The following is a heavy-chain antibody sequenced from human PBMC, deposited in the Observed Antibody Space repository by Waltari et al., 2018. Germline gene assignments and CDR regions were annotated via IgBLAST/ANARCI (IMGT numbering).Heavy chain of an antibody. CDR2: IIPIFGTA. Sequence: QVQLVQSGAEVKKPGSSVKVCCKASGGTFSSYAIRGVRQAPGQGLEWMGGIIPIFGTANYAQKFQGRVTITADESTSTAYMELSSLRSEDTAVYYCASARYSSGWYYFDYWGQGTLVTVSS. CDR1: GGTFSSYA. J-gene: IGHJ4*02. V-gene: IGHV1-69*12. CDR3: ASARYSSGWYYFDY. D-gene: IGHD6-19*01.